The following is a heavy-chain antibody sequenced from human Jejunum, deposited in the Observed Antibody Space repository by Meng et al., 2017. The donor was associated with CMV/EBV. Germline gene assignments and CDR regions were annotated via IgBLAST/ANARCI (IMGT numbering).Heavy chain of an antibody. CDR2: ISPNSGGT. V-gene: IGHV1-2*02. J-gene: IGHJ4*02. D-gene: IGHD6-6*01. Sequence: KAAGSTFPGDYMHWVRQAPGQGLEWMGWISPNSGGTNYAQRFQGRVTMTGDTSITTAYMELSKLRSDDTAVYYCARQTGSSFYFDYWGQGTLVTVSS. CDR1: GSTFPGDY. CDR3: ARQTGSSFYFDY.